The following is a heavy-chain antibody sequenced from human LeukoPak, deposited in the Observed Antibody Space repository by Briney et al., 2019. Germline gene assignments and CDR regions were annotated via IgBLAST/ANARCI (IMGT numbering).Heavy chain of an antibody. D-gene: IGHD2-2*01. V-gene: IGHV4-34*01. J-gene: IGHJ4*02. CDR2: INHSGST. Sequence: SETLSLTCAVYGGSFSGYYWSWIRQPPGKGLEWIGEINHSGSTSYNPSLKSRVTISVDTSKNQFSLKLSSVTAADTAVYYCARKGFDIVVVPAATTQLSGLYGFDYWGQGTLVTVSS. CDR3: ARKGFDIVVVPAATTQLSGLYGFDY. CDR1: GGSFSGYY.